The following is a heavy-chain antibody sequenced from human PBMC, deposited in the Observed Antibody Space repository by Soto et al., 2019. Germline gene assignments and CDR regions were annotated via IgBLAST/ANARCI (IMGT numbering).Heavy chain of an antibody. D-gene: IGHD6-6*01. CDR3: ARGRGYSSSSGVRSFDY. V-gene: IGHV4-34*01. CDR1: GGSFSGYY. Sequence: KPSETLSLTCAVYGGSFSGYYWSWIRQPPGKGLEWIGEINHSGSTNYNPSLKSRVTISVDTSKNQFSLKLSSVTAADTAVYYCARGRGYSSSSGVRSFDYWGQGTLVTVSS. CDR2: INHSGST. J-gene: IGHJ4*02.